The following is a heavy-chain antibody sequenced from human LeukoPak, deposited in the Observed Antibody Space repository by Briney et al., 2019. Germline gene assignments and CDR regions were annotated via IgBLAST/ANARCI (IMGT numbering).Heavy chain of an antibody. CDR2: ISGSGGST. V-gene: IGHV3-23*01. CDR1: GFTFSSYS. J-gene: IGHJ4*02. Sequence: GGSLRLSCAASGFTFSSYSMSWVRRAPGKGLEWVSAISGSGGSTYYADSVKGRFTISRDNSKNTLYLQMNSLRAEDTAVYYCARRRYSGSSQHFDYWGQGTLVTVSS. D-gene: IGHD1-26*01. CDR3: ARRRYSGSSQHFDY.